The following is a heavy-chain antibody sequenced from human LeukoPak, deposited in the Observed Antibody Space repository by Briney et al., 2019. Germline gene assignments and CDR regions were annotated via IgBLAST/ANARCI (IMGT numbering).Heavy chain of an antibody. CDR3: AREGAVAGYFYYFDY. CDR1: GFTFDDYG. Sequence: GGSLRLSCAASGFTFDDYGMSWVRQAPGKGLEWVSGTNWNGGSTGYADSVKGRFTISRDNAKNSLYLQMNSLRAEDTALYYCAREGAVAGYFYYFDYWGQGTLVTVSS. D-gene: IGHD6-19*01. CDR2: TNWNGGST. J-gene: IGHJ4*02. V-gene: IGHV3-20*04.